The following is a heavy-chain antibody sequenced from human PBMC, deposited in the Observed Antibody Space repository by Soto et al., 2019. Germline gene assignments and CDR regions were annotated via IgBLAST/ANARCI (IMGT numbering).Heavy chain of an antibody. V-gene: IGHV1-18*01. CDR2: ISAHKGNT. CDR3: ARGRYGDY. J-gene: IGHJ4*02. CDR1: GYTFTSYG. Sequence: QVHLVQSGAEVKKPGASVKVSCKASGYTFTSYGITWVRQAPGQGLEWMGWISAHKGNTDYAQKLQGRVIVTRDTSTGTAYMERRSLRSDDTAVYYCARGRYGDYWGQGALVTVSS. D-gene: IGHD1-1*01.